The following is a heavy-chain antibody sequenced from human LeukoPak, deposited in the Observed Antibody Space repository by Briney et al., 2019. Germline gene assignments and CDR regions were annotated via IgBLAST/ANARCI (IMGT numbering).Heavy chain of an antibody. CDR3: ARTKNPGYYDFWSGGGGHFDY. CDR2: IIPIFGTA. V-gene: IGHV1-69*06. CDR1: GGTFSSYA. D-gene: IGHD3-3*01. J-gene: IGHJ4*02. Sequence: ASVKVSCKASGGTFSSYAISWVRQAPGQGLEWMGGIIPIFGTANYAQKFQGRVTITADKSTSTAYMELSSLRSEDTAVYYCARTKNPGYYDFWSGGGGHFDYWGQGTLVTVSS.